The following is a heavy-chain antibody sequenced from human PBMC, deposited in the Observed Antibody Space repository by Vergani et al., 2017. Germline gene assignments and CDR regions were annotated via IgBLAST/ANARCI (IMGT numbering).Heavy chain of an antibody. Sequence: QVQLVQSGAEVKKPGSSVKVSCKASGGTFSSYAISWVRQAPGQGLEWMGGIIPSCGTANYAQKFQGRGTMTTDTATSTVYMELRSLRSDDTAVYYCPRGGLDDFCSGYYYPYFDYWGQGTLVTVSS. V-gene: IGHV1-69*06. D-gene: IGHD3-3*01. CDR3: PRGGLDDFCSGYYYPYFDY. CDR1: GGTFSSYA. J-gene: IGHJ4*02. CDR2: IIPSCGTA.